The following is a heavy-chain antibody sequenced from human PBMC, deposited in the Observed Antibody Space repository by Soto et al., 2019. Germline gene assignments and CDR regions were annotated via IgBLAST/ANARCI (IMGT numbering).Heavy chain of an antibody. D-gene: IGHD1-26*01. V-gene: IGHV4-59*01. CDR1: GGSISSYY. CDR2: IYYIGST. J-gene: IGHJ6*03. CDR3: ARASGPENRGRCSSFYYMDV. Sequence: SETLSLTCTVSGGSISSYYWSWIRQPPGKGLEWIGYIYYIGSTNYNPSVKSRVTISVDTSKNQLSLKLSSVTAADTGVYYCARASGPENRGRCSSFYYMDVWGKGTTVTVSS.